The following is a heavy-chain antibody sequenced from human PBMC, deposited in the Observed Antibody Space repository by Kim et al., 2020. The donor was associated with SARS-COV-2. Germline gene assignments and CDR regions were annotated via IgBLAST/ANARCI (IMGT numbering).Heavy chain of an antibody. CDR3: ARNNGDYTGNRYYSDGLDV. V-gene: IGHV4-59*13. CDR1: GGSLSRYL. CDR2: IYYTGST. Sequence: SETLSLTYTVSGGSLSRYLWTWIRQPPGKGLEWIGHIYYTGSTDYSPSLRSRVTMSVDTSKNQFSLNLSSVTAADTAVYFCARNNGDYTGNRYYSDGLDV. J-gene: IGHJ6*01. D-gene: IGHD4-17*01.